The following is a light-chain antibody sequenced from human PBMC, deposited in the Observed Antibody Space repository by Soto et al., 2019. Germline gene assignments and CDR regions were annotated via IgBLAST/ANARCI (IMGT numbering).Light chain of an antibody. J-gene: IGKJ1*01. CDR2: DAS. CDR3: QQRSNWPPT. Sequence: LTQSPATLSFAPGEGATLSCRASQSVSSYLAWYQQKPGQAPRLLIYDASNRATGIPARFSGSGSGTDFTLTISSLEPEDFAVYYCQQRSNWPPTFGQGTKVDIK. V-gene: IGKV3-11*01. CDR1: QSVSSY.